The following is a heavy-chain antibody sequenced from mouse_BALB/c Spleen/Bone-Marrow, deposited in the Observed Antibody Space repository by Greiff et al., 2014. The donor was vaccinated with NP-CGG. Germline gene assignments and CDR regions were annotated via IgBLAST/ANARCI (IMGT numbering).Heavy chain of an antibody. J-gene: IGHJ3*01. CDR3: ASRSTMISWFAY. D-gene: IGHD2-4*01. V-gene: IGHV1-14*01. CDR2: INPYNDGT. CDR1: GYTFTSYV. Sequence: QLVESGPELVKPGASVKMSCKASGYTFTSYVMHWVKQKPGQGLEWIGYINPYNDGTKYNEKFKGKATLTSDKSSSTAYMELSSLTSEDSAVYYCASRSTMISWFAYWGQGTLVTVSA.